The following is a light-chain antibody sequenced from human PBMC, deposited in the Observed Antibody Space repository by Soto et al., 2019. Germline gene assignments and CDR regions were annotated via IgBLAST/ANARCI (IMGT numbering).Light chain of an antibody. V-gene: IGKV1-39*01. CDR1: QSISNY. J-gene: IGKJ4*01. CDR2: AAS. CDR3: QQSYGTPLT. Sequence: DMEMTQSPSSLSASVGDRVTITCRASQSISNYLNWYQHKPGKVPKLLIYAASSLQSGLPTRFSGSGSGTDFTLTINSLQPEDVATYYCQQSYGTPLTFGGGTKVEIK.